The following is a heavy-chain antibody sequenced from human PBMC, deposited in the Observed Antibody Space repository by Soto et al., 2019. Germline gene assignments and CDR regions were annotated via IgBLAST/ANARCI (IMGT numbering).Heavy chain of an antibody. J-gene: IGHJ4*02. Sequence: GGSLRLSCAASGFPVSSNYMSWVRQAPGRGLEWVSVIFSGGTTYYADSVQGRFTISRDSSKNTLYLQMNSLRAEDTAVYYCARETVPPSYHYYDCWGQGTLVTVSS. V-gene: IGHV3-53*01. CDR1: GFPVSSNY. CDR2: IFSGGTT. CDR3: ARETVPPSYHYYDC. D-gene: IGHD2-2*01.